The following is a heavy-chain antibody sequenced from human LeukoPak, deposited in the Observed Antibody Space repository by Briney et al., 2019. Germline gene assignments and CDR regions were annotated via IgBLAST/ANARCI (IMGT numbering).Heavy chain of an antibody. CDR2: ISYDGSNK. J-gene: IGHJ6*03. CDR3: AGYSGSYSGPYYYYYMDV. V-gene: IGHV3-30*04. Sequence: PGGSLRLSCAASGFTFSSYAMHWVRQAPGKGLERVAVISYDGSNKYYADSVKGRFTISRDNSKNTLYLQMNSLRAEDTAVYYCAGYSGSYSGPYYYYYMDVWGKGTTVTVSS. D-gene: IGHD1-26*01. CDR1: GFTFSSYA.